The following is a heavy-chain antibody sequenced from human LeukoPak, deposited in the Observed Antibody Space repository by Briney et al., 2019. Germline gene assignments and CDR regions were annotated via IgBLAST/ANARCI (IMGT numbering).Heavy chain of an antibody. CDR3: AKGSSWSSGWEGDLYYFDY. J-gene: IGHJ4*02. D-gene: IGHD6-19*01. Sequence: GGSLRLSYAASGFTFSSYAMSWVRQAPGKGLEWVSGISGSGASTYYADSVKGRFTISRDNSKNTLNLQMNSLRAEDTAVYYCAKGSSWSSGWEGDLYYFDYWGQGTLVTVSS. V-gene: IGHV3-23*01. CDR1: GFTFSSYA. CDR2: ISGSGAST.